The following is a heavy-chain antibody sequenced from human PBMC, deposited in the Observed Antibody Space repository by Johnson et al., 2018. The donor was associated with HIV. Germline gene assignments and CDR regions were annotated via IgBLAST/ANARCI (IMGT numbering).Heavy chain of an antibody. V-gene: IGHV3-23*03. CDR1: GFTFSSYA. CDR2: IYSGGST. CDR3: ARDWGLYNWNDPGAFDI. D-gene: IGHD1-1*01. J-gene: IGHJ3*02. Sequence: VQLLESGGGLVQPGGSLRLSCAASGFTFSSYAMSWVRQAPGKGLEWVSVIYSGGSTYYADSVKGRFTISRDNSKNTLYLQMDSLRPEDTAMYFCARDWGLYNWNDPGAFDIWGQGTMVTVSS.